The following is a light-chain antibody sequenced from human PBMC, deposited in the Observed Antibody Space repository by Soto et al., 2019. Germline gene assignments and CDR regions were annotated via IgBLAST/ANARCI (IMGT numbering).Light chain of an antibody. V-gene: IGKV2-28*01. Sequence: DVVMTQSPLSLPVTPGEPASISCRSSQSLLHSNGYNYLDWYLQKPGQSPQLLISLGSNRASGVPDRFSGSGSGTDFTLKISRVEAEDVGVYYCMQALQTPFTFGPGTKGDIK. CDR1: QSLLHSNGYNY. CDR2: LGS. J-gene: IGKJ3*01. CDR3: MQALQTPFT.